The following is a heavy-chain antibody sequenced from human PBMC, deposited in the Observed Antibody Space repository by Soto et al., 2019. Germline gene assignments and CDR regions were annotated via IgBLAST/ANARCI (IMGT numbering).Heavy chain of an antibody. V-gene: IGHV3-48*01. CDR3: ARVQGPYYGMDV. CDR1: GFTFSSYW. Sequence: GGSLRLSCAASGFTFSSYWMNWVRQAPGKGLEWVSYISSSSSTIYYADSVKGRFTISRDNSKNTLYLQMNSLRAEDTAVYYCARVQGPYYGMDVWGQGTTVTVSS. D-gene: IGHD4-4*01. J-gene: IGHJ6*02. CDR2: ISSSSSTI.